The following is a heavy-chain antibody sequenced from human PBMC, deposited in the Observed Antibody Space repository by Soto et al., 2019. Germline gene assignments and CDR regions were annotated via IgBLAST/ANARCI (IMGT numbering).Heavy chain of an antibody. V-gene: IGHV3-23*01. CDR2: ISGSGGST. CDR3: ARAQYYYYYMDV. J-gene: IGHJ6*03. CDR1: GFTFGSYA. Sequence: GGSLRLSCAASGFTFGSYAMSWVGQAPGKGLEWVSAISGSGGSTYYADSVKGRFTISRDNSKNTLYLQMNSLRAEDTAVYYCARAQYYYYYMDVWGKGTTVTVSS.